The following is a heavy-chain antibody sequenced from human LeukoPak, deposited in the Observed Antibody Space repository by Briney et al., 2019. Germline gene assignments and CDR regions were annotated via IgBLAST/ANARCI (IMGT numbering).Heavy chain of an antibody. V-gene: IGHV3-23*01. CDR3: AKGNWMYFDY. Sequence: GGSLRLSCAASGFTFSTYVMSWVRQAPGKGLEWVSAISGSGGSIYYADSVKGRFTISRDNSKNTLYLQMNSLGADDTAVYYCAKGNWMYFDYWGQGTLVTVSS. CDR1: GFTFSTYV. CDR2: ISGSGGSI. D-gene: IGHD1-1*01. J-gene: IGHJ4*02.